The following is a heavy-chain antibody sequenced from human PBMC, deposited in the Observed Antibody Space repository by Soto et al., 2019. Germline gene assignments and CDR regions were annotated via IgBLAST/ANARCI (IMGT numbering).Heavy chain of an antibody. V-gene: IGHV1-2*02. D-gene: IGHD1-26*01. CDR2: INPNSGDT. CDR1: GYTLTGYY. J-gene: IGHJ4*02. CDR3: ARGEPSHF. Sequence: ASVKVSCKASGYTLTGYYMHWVRQAPGQGLEWMGCINPNSGDTNYAQKFQGRVTLTRDTSINTAYMELSRLRSDDTAVYYCARGEPSHFLGQRTMETVSS.